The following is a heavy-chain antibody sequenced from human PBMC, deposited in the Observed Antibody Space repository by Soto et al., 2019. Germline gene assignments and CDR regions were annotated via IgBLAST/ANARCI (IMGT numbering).Heavy chain of an antibody. J-gene: IGHJ4*02. D-gene: IGHD3-16*01. CDR1: GFTFSNAW. Sequence: GGSLRLSCAASGFTFSNAWMNWVRQAPGQGLEWVARFKSRRAGGTTDYATPVQGRFTISRDDSKNTLFLQMDSLKVEDTAIYFCAIYLPGVTTNYVFDYCGQGVLVTVSS. CDR2: FKSRRAGGTT. CDR3: AIYLPGVTTNYVFDY. V-gene: IGHV3-15*07.